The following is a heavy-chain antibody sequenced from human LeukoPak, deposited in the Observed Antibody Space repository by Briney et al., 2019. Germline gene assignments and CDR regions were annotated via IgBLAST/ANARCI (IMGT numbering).Heavy chain of an antibody. CDR2: ISYDGSNK. CDR3: AKDATMVRGARYYYYGMDV. J-gene: IGHJ6*04. V-gene: IGHV3-30*18. Sequence: GGSLRLSCAASGFTFSSYGMHWVRQAPGKGLEWVAVISYDGSNKYYADSVKGRFTISRDNSKNTLYLRMNSLRAEDTAVYYCAKDATMVRGARYYYYGMDVWGKGTTVTVSS. D-gene: IGHD3-10*01. CDR1: GFTFSSYG.